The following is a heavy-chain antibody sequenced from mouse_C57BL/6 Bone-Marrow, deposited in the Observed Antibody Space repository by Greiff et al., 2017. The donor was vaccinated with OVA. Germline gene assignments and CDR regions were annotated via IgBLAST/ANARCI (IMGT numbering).Heavy chain of an antibody. CDR1: GYTFTGYW. V-gene: IGHV1-9*01. J-gene: IGHJ3*01. D-gene: IGHD2-1*01. CDR2: IFPGSGST. CDR3: SRFYGNPAWFAY. Sequence: QVQLKESGAELMKPGASVKLSCKASGYTFTGYWIEWVKQRPGHGLEWIGEIFPGSGSTNYNEKFKGTATFTADTSSNTAYMQLSSLTTGDSAIYYCSRFYGNPAWFAYWGQGTLVTVSA.